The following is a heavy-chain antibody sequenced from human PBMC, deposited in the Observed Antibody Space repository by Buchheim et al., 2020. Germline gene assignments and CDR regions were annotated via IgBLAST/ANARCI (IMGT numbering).Heavy chain of an antibody. CDR3: ARGGTVTTLTL. J-gene: IGHJ4*02. V-gene: IGHV4-59*01. Sequence: QVQLQESGPGLVKPSETLSLMCTVSGGSINNYYWNWIRQPPGRGLEWIGNMYYSGSTNYNPSLKSRLTISVDTSKNQFSLRLSAVAAADTAVYYCARGGTVTTLTLWGQETL. CDR1: GGSINNYY. D-gene: IGHD4-17*01. CDR2: MYYSGST.